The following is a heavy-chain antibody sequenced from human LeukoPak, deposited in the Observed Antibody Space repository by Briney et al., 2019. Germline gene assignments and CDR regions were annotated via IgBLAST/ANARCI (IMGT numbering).Heavy chain of an antibody. Sequence: GASVKVSCKASGYTLTGYYMHWVRQAPGQGLEWMGWINPNSGGTNYAQKFQGRVTMTRDTSISTAYMELSRLRSDDTAVYYCARYYDFWSGYSWFDPWGQGTLVTVSS. V-gene: IGHV1-2*02. D-gene: IGHD3-3*01. CDR2: INPNSGGT. CDR1: GYTLTGYY. CDR3: ARYYDFWSGYSWFDP. J-gene: IGHJ5*02.